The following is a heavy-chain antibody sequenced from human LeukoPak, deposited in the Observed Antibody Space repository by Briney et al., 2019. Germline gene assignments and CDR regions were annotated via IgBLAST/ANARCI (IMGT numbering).Heavy chain of an antibody. CDR1: GGSISSGSYY. D-gene: IGHD3-10*01. Sequence: SETLSLTCTVSGGSISSGSYYWSWIRQPAGKGLEWIGRIYTSGSTNYNPSLKSRVTISVDTSKNQFSLKLSSVTAADTAVYYCAGVFRGAFDIWGQGTMVTVSS. CDR3: AGVFRGAFDI. V-gene: IGHV4-61*02. J-gene: IGHJ3*02. CDR2: IYTSGST.